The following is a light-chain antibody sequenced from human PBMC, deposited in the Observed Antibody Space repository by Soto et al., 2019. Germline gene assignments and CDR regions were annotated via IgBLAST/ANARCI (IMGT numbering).Light chain of an antibody. CDR3: QQRSNSPPLT. CDR2: DAY. J-gene: IGKJ4*01. V-gene: IGKV3-11*01. CDR1: QSVFGY. Sequence: LTQCPASLSLSTGDRATLSCRASQSVFGYLAWYQHKPGQAPRLLIYDAYKRATGVPARFSGSGSETDFTLIISSLEPEDFAVYYCQQRSNSPPLTFGGGTKVDNK.